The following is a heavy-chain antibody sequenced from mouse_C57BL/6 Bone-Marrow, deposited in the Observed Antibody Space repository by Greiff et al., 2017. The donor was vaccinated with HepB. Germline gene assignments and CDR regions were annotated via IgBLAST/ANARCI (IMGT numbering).Heavy chain of an antibody. CDR1: GYTFTSYG. D-gene: IGHD1-1*01. V-gene: IGHV1-81*01. J-gene: IGHJ1*03. Sequence: VQLQQSGAELARPGASVKLSCKASGYTFTSYGISWVKQRTGRGLEWIGEIYPRSGNTYYNEKFKGKATLTADKSSSTAYMELRSLTSEDSAVYFCARPITTVGGNWYFDVWGTGTTVTVSS. CDR2: IYPRSGNT. CDR3: ARPITTVGGNWYFDV.